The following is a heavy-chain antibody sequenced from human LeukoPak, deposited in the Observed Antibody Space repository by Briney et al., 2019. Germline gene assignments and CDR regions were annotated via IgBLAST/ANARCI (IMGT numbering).Heavy chain of an antibody. CDR1: GFTFSSYA. D-gene: IGHD3-22*01. V-gene: IGHV3-23*01. CDR3: ARDANTYYDSSGYYGMDV. Sequence: PGGSLRLSCAASGFTFSSYAMSWVRQAPGKGLEWVSAISGSGGSTYYADSVKGRFTISRDNSKNTLYLQMNSLRAEDTAVYYCARDANTYYDSSGYYGMDVWGQGTTVTVSS. CDR2: ISGSGGST. J-gene: IGHJ6*02.